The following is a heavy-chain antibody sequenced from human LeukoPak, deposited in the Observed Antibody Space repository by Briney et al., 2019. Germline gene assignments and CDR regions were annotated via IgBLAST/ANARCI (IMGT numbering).Heavy chain of an antibody. CDR1: GFNFNNYW. V-gene: IGHV3-7*01. Sequence: GGSLRLSCAASGFNFNNYWMSWLRQAPGKGLEWVANIKDDGSEEYYVDSVKGRFTISRDNAKNSLYLQMNSLRAEDTAVYYCARDPPPNYYDSSGYYYSYYYYGMDVWGQGTTVTVSS. J-gene: IGHJ6*02. CDR2: IKDDGSEE. D-gene: IGHD3-22*01. CDR3: ARDPPPNYYDSSGYYYSYYYYGMDV.